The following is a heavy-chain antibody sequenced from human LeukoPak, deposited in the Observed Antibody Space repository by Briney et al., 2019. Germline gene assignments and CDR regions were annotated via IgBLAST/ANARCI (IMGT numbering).Heavy chain of an antibody. CDR1: GYTFTSYD. J-gene: IGHJ6*02. V-gene: IGHV1-18*01. CDR3: ASSRCSSTSCSYYYYYGMDV. Sequence: ASVKVSCKASGYTFTSYDINWVRQAPGQGLEWMGLISVYNGNTNYAQKLQGRVIMTTDTSTSTAYMELRSLRSDDTAVYYCASSRCSSTSCSYYYYYGMDVWGQGTTVTVSS. CDR2: ISVYNGNT. D-gene: IGHD2-2*01.